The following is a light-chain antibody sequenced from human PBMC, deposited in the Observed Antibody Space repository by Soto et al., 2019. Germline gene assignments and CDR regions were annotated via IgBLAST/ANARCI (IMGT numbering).Light chain of an antibody. Sequence: EIVLTQSPGTLSLSPGERATLSCRASQSVSSSYLAWYQQKPGQAPSLLIYGASSRATGIPDRFSGSGSGKAFTLTIRRLEPEDSAVYYCQQYSSSPTFDQGTRLEIK. CDR3: QQYSSSPT. V-gene: IGKV3-20*01. CDR2: GAS. J-gene: IGKJ5*01. CDR1: QSVSSSY.